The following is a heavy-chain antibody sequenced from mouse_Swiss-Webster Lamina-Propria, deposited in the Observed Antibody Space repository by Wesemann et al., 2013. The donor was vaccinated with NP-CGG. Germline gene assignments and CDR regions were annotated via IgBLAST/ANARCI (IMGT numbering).Heavy chain of an antibody. CDR3: ANGVYDYVPFAY. D-gene: IGHD2-4*01. V-gene: IGHV1-26*01. J-gene: IGHJ3*01. Sequence: NQKFKGKAILTVDKSSSTAYMELRSLTSEDSAVYYCANGVYDYVPFAYWGQGTLVTVSA.